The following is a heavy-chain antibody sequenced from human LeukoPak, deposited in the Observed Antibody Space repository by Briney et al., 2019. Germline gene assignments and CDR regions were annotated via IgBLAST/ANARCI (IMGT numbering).Heavy chain of an antibody. V-gene: IGHV4-59*08. J-gene: IGHJ6*03. CDR3: AKSGSYYYYYMDV. D-gene: IGHD3-10*01. CDR2: IDYSGST. CDR1: GDSISSYY. Sequence: PSETLSLTYTVSGDSISSYYWSWIRQPPGKGLEWIGYIDYSGSTSYSPSLKSRVTMSVDTSKKQFSLKLTSVTAADTAVYYCAKSGSYYYYYMDVWGKGTTVTVSS.